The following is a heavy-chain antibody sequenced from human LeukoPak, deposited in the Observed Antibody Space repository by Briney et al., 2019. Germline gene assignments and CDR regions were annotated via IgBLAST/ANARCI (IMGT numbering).Heavy chain of an antibody. V-gene: IGHV3-21*01. Sequence: KPGGSLRLSCAASGFTFSSYSMNWVRQAPGKGLEWVSSISSSSNYISYADSVRGRFTISRDNAKNSVYLQMNSLRAEDTAVYYCARSDCSSTSCDKRGNFDYWGQGTLVTVSS. CDR2: ISSSSNYI. CDR3: ARSDCSSTSCDKRGNFDY. CDR1: GFTFSSYS. D-gene: IGHD2-2*02. J-gene: IGHJ4*02.